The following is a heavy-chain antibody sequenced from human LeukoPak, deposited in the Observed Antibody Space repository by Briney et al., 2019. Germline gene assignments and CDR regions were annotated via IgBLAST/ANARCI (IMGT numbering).Heavy chain of an antibody. CDR2: ISVSGGDT. Sequence: GGSLRLSCAASGFTFSSYALNWVRQAPGEGLEWVSIISVSGGDTYYVDAVKGWFTASRDNSKTTLYLQMNSLRAEDTAVYYCAKRAAITGRHYIDNWGQGTLVTVSS. CDR1: GFTFSSYA. D-gene: IGHD2-2*02. CDR3: AKRAAITGRHYIDN. V-gene: IGHV3-23*01. J-gene: IGHJ4*02.